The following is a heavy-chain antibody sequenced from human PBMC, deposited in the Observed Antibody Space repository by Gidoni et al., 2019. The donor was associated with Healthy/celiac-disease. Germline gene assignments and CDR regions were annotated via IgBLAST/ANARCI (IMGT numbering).Heavy chain of an antibody. CDR2: IYYSGST. CDR3: ARDRSYYYDSSGYYTGRYFDY. V-gene: IGHV4-31*03. J-gene: IGHJ4*02. D-gene: IGHD3-22*01. Sequence: QVQLQESGPGLVKPSQTLSLTCTVSGGSLSSGGYYWSWIRQRPGKGLEWIGYIYYSGSTYYNPSLNSRVTISVDTSKNQFSLKLSSVTAADTAVYYCARDRSYYYDSSGYYTGRYFDYWGQGTLVTVSS. CDR1: GGSLSSGGYY.